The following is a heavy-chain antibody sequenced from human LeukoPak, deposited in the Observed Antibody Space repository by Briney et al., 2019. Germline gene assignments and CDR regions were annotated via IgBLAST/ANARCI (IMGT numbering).Heavy chain of an antibody. CDR1: GFTFSSYA. CDR3: AKAPGYSTYYFDY. V-gene: IGHV3-23*01. CDR2: ISGSGGTT. J-gene: IGHJ4*02. D-gene: IGHD3/OR15-3a*01. Sequence: GGSLRLSCAASGFTFSSYAMSWVRQAPGKGLEWVSAISGSGGTTYYADSVKGRFTISRDTSKNTLLLQMNSLRAEDTAVYYCAKAPGYSTYYFDYWGQGTLVTVSS.